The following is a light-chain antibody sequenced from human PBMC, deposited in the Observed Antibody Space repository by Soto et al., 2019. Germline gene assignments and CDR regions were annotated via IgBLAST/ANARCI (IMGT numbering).Light chain of an antibody. CDR2: EGN. CDR3: CSYTDGSSLL. V-gene: IGLV2-23*01. Sequence: HSVLTQPASVSESPGQSISISCGGGRNDIGTYNLVSWYQQHPGKAPKLIIYEGNKRPSGVSNRFSGSRSGNTASLTISGLQAEDEADYYCCSYTDGSSLLFGGGTKLTVL. CDR1: RNDIGTYNL. J-gene: IGLJ3*02.